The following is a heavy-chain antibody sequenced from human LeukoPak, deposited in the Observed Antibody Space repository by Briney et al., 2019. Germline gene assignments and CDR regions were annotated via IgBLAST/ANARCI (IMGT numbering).Heavy chain of an antibody. CDR3: ARSVYDLRGQRLVPGLDY. CDR1: GFTFGSYE. J-gene: IGHJ4*02. CDR2: IGSIISTT. Sequence: GGSLRLSCAASGFTFGSYEMNWVRQAPGKGLEWVAYIGSIISTTYYADSVKGRFTVSRDDAKSSLYLQMSSLRAEDTAIYYCARSVYDLRGQRLVPGLDYWGQGTLVTVSS. V-gene: IGHV3-48*03. D-gene: IGHD6-13*01.